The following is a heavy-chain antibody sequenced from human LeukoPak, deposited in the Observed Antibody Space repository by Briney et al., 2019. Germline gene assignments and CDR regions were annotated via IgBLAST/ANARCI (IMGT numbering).Heavy chain of an antibody. D-gene: IGHD3-10*01. CDR2: FDPEDGET. Sequence: ASVKVSCKVSGYALTELSMHWVRQAPGKGREGMGGFDPEDGETIYAQKFQGRVTMTEDTSTDTAYMELSSLRSEDTAVYYCATGVWFGELEGNWGQGTLVTVSS. CDR1: GYALTELS. J-gene: IGHJ4*02. CDR3: ATGVWFGELEGN. V-gene: IGHV1-24*01.